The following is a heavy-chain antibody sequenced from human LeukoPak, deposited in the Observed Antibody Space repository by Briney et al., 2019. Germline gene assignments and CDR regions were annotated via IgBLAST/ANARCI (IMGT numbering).Heavy chain of an antibody. CDR2: IIPILGIA. CDR1: GGTFSSYA. Sequence: SVKVSCKASGGTFSSYAISWVRQAPGQGLEWMGRIIPILGIANYAQKFQGRVTITADKSTSTAYTELSSLRSEDTAVYYCARDMGRPYYFDYWGQGTLVTVSS. D-gene: IGHD3-10*01. V-gene: IGHV1-69*04. J-gene: IGHJ4*02. CDR3: ARDMGRPYYFDY.